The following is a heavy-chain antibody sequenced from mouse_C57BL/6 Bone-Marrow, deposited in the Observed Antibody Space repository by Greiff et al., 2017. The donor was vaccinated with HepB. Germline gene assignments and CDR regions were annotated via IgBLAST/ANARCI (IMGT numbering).Heavy chain of an antibody. J-gene: IGHJ3*01. CDR2: ISDGGSYT. Sequence: EVQGVESGGGLVKPGGSLKLSCAASGFTFSSYAMSWVRQTPEKRLEWVATISDGGSYTYYPDNVKGRFTISRENAKNNLYLQMSHLKSEDTAMYYCARDRSWGFAYWGQGTLVTVSA. V-gene: IGHV5-4*01. CDR3: ARDRSWGFAY. CDR1: GFTFSSYA.